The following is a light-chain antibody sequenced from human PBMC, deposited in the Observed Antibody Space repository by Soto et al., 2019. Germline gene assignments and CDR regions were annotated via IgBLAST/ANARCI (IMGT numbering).Light chain of an antibody. J-gene: IGLJ1*01. CDR1: SSNIGTGYD. CDR2: ANI. CDR3: QSYDSSLSGYV. Sequence: QSVLTQPPSVSGAPGQRVTISCTGSSSNIGTGYDVHWYKQLPGTAPKLLIYANINRPSGVPDRYSGSKSGTSASLAITGLQAEDEADYYCQSYDSSLSGYVFGSGTK. V-gene: IGLV1-40*01.